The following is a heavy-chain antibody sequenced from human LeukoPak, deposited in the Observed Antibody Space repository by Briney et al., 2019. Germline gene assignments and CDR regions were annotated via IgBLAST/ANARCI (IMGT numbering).Heavy chain of an antibody. CDR2: IKYKTDGGTT. V-gene: IGHV3-15*01. D-gene: IGHD7-27*01. CDR3: TAGLGKSDFDY. J-gene: IGHJ4*02. Sequence: GGSLRLSCAASGFSFTNAWMSWVRQAPGKGLEWVARIKYKTDGGTTDYAAPVKGRFTISTDDSKNTLYLQMNSLKTEDTAVYYCTAGLGKSDFDYWGQGTLVTVSS. CDR1: GFSFTNAW.